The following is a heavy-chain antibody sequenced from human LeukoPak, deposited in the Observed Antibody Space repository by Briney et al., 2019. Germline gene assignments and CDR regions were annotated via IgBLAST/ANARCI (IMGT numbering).Heavy chain of an antibody. CDR2: MNPNSGNT. J-gene: IGHJ5*02. CDR1: GYTFTSYD. D-gene: IGHD5-18*01. CDR3: AKDGYSYGNWFDP. Sequence: ASVKVSCKASGYTFTSYDINWVRQATGQGLEWMGWMNPNSGNTGYAQKFQGRVTMTRNTSISTAYMELSRLRSDDTAVYYCAKDGYSYGNWFDPWGQGTLVTVSS. V-gene: IGHV1-8*01.